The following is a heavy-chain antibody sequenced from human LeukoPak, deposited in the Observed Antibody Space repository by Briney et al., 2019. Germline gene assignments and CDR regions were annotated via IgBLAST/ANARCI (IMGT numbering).Heavy chain of an antibody. Sequence: SETLSRTCAAYGGSFSGYYWSWIRQPPGKGLEWIGEINHSGRTNYNPSLKSRVTISVDTYKNQFSLKLSSVTAADTAVYYCARPVVPAAKYYFDYWGQGTLVTVSS. CDR2: INHSGRT. J-gene: IGHJ4*02. CDR3: ARPVVPAAKYYFDY. V-gene: IGHV4-34*01. D-gene: IGHD2-2*01. CDR1: GGSFSGYY.